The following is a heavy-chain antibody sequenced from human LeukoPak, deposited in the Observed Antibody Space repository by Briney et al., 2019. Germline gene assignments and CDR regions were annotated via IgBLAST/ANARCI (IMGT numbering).Heavy chain of an antibody. CDR2: ITWDSETT. D-gene: IGHD4-17*01. CDR1: GFTFDDYT. Sequence: GGSLRLSCAASGFTFDDYTMHWVRQTPGKGLEWVSLITWDSETTFYADSVKGRFTISRDNSKYSLFLQMNSLRAEDTALYYCAKDFGGTVTMGWFDPWGQGTLVTVSS. V-gene: IGHV3-43*01. CDR3: AKDFGGTVTMGWFDP. J-gene: IGHJ5*02.